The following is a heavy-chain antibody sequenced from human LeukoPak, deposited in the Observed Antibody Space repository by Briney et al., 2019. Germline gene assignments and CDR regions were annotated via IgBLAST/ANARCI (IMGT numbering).Heavy chain of an antibody. CDR2: ISSSSSYI. D-gene: IGHD7-27*01. V-gene: IGHV3-21*01. CDR3: ARESPGDPHYGVDV. Sequence: PGGSLRLSCAASGFTFSSYSMNWVRQAPGKGLEWVSSISSSSSYIYYADSVKGRFTISRDNAKNSLYLQMNSLRAEDTAVYYCARESPGDPHYGVDVWGQGTTVTVSS. CDR1: GFTFSSYS. J-gene: IGHJ6*02.